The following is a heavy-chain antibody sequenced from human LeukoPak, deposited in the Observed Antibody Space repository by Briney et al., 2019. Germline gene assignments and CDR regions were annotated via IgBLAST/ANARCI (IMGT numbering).Heavy chain of an antibody. CDR2: IYYSGST. J-gene: IGHJ4*02. Sequence: PSETLSLTCTVSGGSISSGGYYWSWIRQHPGKGLEWIGYIYYSGSTYYNPSLKSRVTISVDTSKNQFSLKLSSVTAADTAVYYCARRGYCSGGSCLDYWGQGALVIVSS. D-gene: IGHD2-15*01. V-gene: IGHV4-31*03. CDR3: ARRGYCSGGSCLDY. CDR1: GGSISSGGYY.